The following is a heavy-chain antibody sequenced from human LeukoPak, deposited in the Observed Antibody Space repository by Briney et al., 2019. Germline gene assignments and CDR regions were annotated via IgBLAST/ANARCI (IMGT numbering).Heavy chain of an antibody. CDR2: ISYDGTHK. J-gene: IGHJ4*02. Sequence: GGSLRLSCAASGFTFNSYSVFWVRRVPGKGLEWVAVISYDGTHKYYADSVKGRFTISRDNSKNTLHLQMDGLRVEDAALYYCAKSFYDSGGYYGIIDYWGQGTLVTVSS. CDR3: AKSFYDSGGYYGIIDY. V-gene: IGHV3-30*18. D-gene: IGHD3-22*01. CDR1: GFTFNSYS.